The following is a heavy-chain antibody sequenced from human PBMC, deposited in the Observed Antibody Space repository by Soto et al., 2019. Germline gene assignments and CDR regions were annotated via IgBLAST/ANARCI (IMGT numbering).Heavy chain of an antibody. V-gene: IGHV4-30-2*01. CDR3: ARGTPFPLLLDF. J-gene: IGHJ4*02. Sequence: QLQLQESGSGLVKPSETLSLTCTVSGGSISSGGYLWSWIRQPPGRGLEWMGYIYHNGTTYYNPSLKSRVTISMDRSKNQFSLKLSSVTAADTAVYYCARGTPFPLLLDFWGQGTLVTVSS. CDR1: GGSISSGGYL. CDR2: IYHNGTT. D-gene: IGHD2-8*02.